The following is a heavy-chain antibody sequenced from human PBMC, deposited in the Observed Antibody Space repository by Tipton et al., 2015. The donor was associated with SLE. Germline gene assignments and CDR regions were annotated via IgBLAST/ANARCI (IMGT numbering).Heavy chain of an antibody. CDR1: GGSISSYY. CDR2: IYYLGSA. CDR3: AISYGGDVFDI. J-gene: IGHJ3*02. Sequence: LRLSCNVSGGSISSYYWSWVRQPPGKGLEWIGYIYYLGSANYNPSLKSRPTISVDTSKNQFSLKVSSVTAADTAVYYCAISYGGDVFDIWGQGTMVTVSS. D-gene: IGHD1-26*01. V-gene: IGHV4-59*01.